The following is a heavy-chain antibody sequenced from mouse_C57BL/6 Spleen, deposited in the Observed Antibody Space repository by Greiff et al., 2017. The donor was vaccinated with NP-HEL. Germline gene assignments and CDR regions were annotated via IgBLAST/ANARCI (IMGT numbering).Heavy chain of an antibody. CDR2: INPNNGGT. D-gene: IGHD2-4*01. V-gene: IGHV1-26*01. CDR1: GYTFTDYY. CDR3: ARYRLRRYFDV. J-gene: IGHJ1*03. Sequence: EVQLQQSGPELVKPGASVKISCKASGYTFTDYYMNWVKQSHGKSLEWIGAINPNNGGTSYNQKFKGKATLTVDKSSSTAYMELRSLTSEDSAVYYCARYRLRRYFDVWGTGTTVTVSS.